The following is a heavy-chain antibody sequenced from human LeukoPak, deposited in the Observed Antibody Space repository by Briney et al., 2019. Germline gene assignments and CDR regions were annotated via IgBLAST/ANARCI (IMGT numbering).Heavy chain of an antibody. J-gene: IGHJ4*02. CDR3: ARDSAGYDY. D-gene: IGHD5-12*01. CDR2: IKEDGSDK. Sequence: GGSLRLSCAASGITFTTYWMSWVRQAPGKRLEWVANIKEDGSDKYYVDSVKGRFTISRDNAKNSLYLQMNSLRAEDTAVYYCARDSAGYDYWGQGTLVTVSS. CDR1: GITFTTYW. V-gene: IGHV3-7*01.